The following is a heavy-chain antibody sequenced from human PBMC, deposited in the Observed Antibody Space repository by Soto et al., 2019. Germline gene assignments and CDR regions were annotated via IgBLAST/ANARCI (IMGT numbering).Heavy chain of an antibody. CDR2: ISSSSSTI. CDR3: AGVPSGVWNWFDP. Sequence: EVQLVESGGGLVQPGGSLRLSCAASGFTFSSYSMNWVRQAPGKGLEWVSYISSSSSTIYYADSVKGRFTISRDNAKNSLYLQMNSLRDEDTAVYYCAGVPSGVWNWFDPWGQGTLVTVSS. J-gene: IGHJ5*02. CDR1: GFTFSSYS. D-gene: IGHD2-8*01. V-gene: IGHV3-48*02.